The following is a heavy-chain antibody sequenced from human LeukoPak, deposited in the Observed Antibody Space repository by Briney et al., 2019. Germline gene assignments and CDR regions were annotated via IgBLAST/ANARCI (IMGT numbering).Heavy chain of an antibody. CDR2: ISYDGSNK. J-gene: IGHJ5*02. V-gene: IGHV3-30-3*01. CDR1: GFTFSSYA. Sequence: GGSLRLSCAASGFTFSSYAMHWVRQAPGKGLEWVAVISYDGSNKYYADSVKGRFTISRDNSKNTLYLQMNSLRAEDTAVYYCARGSELLWFGESDHWGQGTLVTVSS. CDR3: ARGSELLWFGESDH. D-gene: IGHD3-10*01.